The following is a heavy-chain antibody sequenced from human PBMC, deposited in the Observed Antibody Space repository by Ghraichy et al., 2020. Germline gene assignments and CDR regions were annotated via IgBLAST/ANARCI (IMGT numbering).Heavy chain of an antibody. CDR3: ARGRRGAAVATAVSDN. CDR2: INPNSGNT. V-gene: IGHV1-8*01. J-gene: IGHJ4*02. Sequence: VKVSCKASGYTFTSFDINWVRQATGQGLEWMGWINPNSGNTGYAQKFQGRVAMTRNSSISTAYMELSSLRSEDTAVYYCARGRRGAAVATAVSDNWGQGTLVTVSS. D-gene: IGHD5-12*01. CDR1: GYTFTSFD.